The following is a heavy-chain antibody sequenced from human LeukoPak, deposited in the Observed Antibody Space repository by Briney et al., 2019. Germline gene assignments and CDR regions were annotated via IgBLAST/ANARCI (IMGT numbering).Heavy chain of an antibody. CDR3: ARVAEAAAFDS. V-gene: IGHV3-21*01. J-gene: IGHJ4*02. D-gene: IGHD6-13*01. CDR1: RFTFSSYS. Sequence: AGGSLRLSCAASRFTFSSYSMNWVRQAPGKGLEWVSSISSSSSYIYYADSVKGRFTISRDNAKNSLYLQMNSLRAEDTAVYYCARVAEAAAFDSWGQGTLVTVSS. CDR2: ISSSSSYI.